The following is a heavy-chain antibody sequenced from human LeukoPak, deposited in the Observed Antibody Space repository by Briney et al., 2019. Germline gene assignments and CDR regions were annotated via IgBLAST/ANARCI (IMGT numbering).Heavy chain of an antibody. CDR1: GDSISSYY. CDR3: ARVTRRVSSGDYIFFDT. V-gene: IGHV4-59*01. CDR2: IYYSGNT. D-gene: IGHD2-21*02. Sequence: SETLSLTCAVSGDSISSYYWSWIRQPPGKGLEWIGYIYYSGNTNYNPSLKRRVTMSIDMSNNQFSLKLSSVAAADTAFYYCARVTRRVSSGDYIFFDTWGQGTRVTVSS. J-gene: IGHJ4*02.